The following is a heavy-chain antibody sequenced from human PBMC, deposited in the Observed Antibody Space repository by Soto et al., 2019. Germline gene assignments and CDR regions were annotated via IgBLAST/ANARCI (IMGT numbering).Heavy chain of an antibody. CDR1: GFTFSSYA. CDR2: ISGSGGST. Sequence: GGSLRLSCAASGFTFSSYAMSWVRQAPGKGLEWVSAISGSGGSTYYADSVKGRFTISRDNSKNTLYLQMNSLRAEDTAVYYCAKSAIVVVVAATRDYYYYYGMDVWGQGTTVTVS. V-gene: IGHV3-23*01. J-gene: IGHJ6*02. CDR3: AKSAIVVVVAATRDYYYYYGMDV. D-gene: IGHD2-15*01.